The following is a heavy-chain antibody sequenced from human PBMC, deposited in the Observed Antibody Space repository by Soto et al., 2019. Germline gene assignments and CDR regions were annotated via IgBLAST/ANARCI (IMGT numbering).Heavy chain of an antibody. J-gene: IGHJ2*01. CDR3: ASLYRPSRVVGVNRHWYFDL. CDR2: ICTSGST. CDR1: GGSINSYY. Sequence: LSLTCTVSGGSINSYYWSWIRQPAGKGLEWIGRICTSGSTNCNPSLKSRVTMSVDTSKNQFFLKLSSVTAADTAVYYCASLYRPSRVVGVNRHWYFDLWGRGTLVTVSS. V-gene: IGHV4-4*07. D-gene: IGHD2-21*01.